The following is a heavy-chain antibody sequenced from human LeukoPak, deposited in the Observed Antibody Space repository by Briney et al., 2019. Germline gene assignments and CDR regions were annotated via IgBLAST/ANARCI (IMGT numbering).Heavy chain of an antibody. J-gene: IGHJ4*02. CDR2: IYPDESNI. D-gene: IGHD2-2*03. Sequence: GESLKVSCKGSGYSFPTYWIAWVRQMPGKGLEWMGIIYPDESNIRYSPSFQGQVTISADKSISTAYLQWSSLEASDTAMYYCARPPSRGYSSSFEYWGQGTLVTVSS. CDR1: GYSFPTYW. CDR3: ARPPSRGYSSSFEY. V-gene: IGHV5-51*01.